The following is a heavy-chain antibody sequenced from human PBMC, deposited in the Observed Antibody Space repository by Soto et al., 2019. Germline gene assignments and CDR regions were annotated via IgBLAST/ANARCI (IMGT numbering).Heavy chain of an antibody. CDR2: IYYSGST. J-gene: IGHJ3*02. Sequence: SETLSLTCTVSGGSISSYYWSWIRQPPGKGLEWIGYIYYSGSTNYNPSLKSRVTISVDTSKNQFSLKLSSVTAADTAVYYCAREHYYDSSGDDAFDIWGQGKMVTVSS. CDR3: AREHYYDSSGDDAFDI. CDR1: GGSISSYY. D-gene: IGHD3-22*01. V-gene: IGHV4-59*01.